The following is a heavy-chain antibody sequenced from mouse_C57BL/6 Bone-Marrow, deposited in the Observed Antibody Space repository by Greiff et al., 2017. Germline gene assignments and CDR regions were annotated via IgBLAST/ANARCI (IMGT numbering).Heavy chain of an antibody. D-gene: IGHD1-1*01. Sequence: VQLQQSGPELVKPGASVKISCKASGYSFTGYYMNWVKQSPEKSLEWIGEINPSTGGTTYNQKFKAKATLTVDTSSSTAYMQLKSLTSKDAAVYYCARILRDYAMDYWGQGTSVTVSS. V-gene: IGHV1-42*01. J-gene: IGHJ4*01. CDR1: GYSFTGYY. CDR3: ARILRDYAMDY. CDR2: INPSTGGT.